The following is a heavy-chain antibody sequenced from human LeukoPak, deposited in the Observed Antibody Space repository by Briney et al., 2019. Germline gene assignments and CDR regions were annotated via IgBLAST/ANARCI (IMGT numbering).Heavy chain of an antibody. V-gene: IGHV3-53*01. D-gene: IGHD7-27*01. CDR2: IYSGGST. CDR1: GFTVSRIY. CDR3: AKDRSTLGMTGGMDT. Sequence: PGGSLRLTCAASGFTVSRIYISWVRQAPGKGLEWVSVIYSGGSTYYADSVKGRFTISRDNSKNTLYLQMNSLRAEDTAVYYCAKDRSTLGMTGGMDTWGQGTTVTVSS. J-gene: IGHJ6*02.